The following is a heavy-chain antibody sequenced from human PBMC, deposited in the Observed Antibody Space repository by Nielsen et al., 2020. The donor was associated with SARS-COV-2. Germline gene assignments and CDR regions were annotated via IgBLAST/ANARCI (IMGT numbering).Heavy chain of an antibody. CDR2: INPSGFST. CDR3: ARDARRMNDFWSGYGQWDFDY. D-gene: IGHD3-3*01. V-gene: IGHV1-46*01. Sequence: ASVKVSCKASGYTFTRYYMHWVRQAPGQGLEWMGIINPSGFSTTYAQKFQGRVTMTRDTSTSTVYMELSSLSSEDTAVYYCARDARRMNDFWSGYGQWDFDYWGQGTLVTVSS. J-gene: IGHJ4*02. CDR1: GYTFTRYY.